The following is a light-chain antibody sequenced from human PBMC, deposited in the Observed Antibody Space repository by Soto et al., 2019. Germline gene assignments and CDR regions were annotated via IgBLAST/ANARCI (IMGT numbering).Light chain of an antibody. Sequence: ILMTQSPATLSVSPGERATLSCRASQSVSNALAWYQQKPGQAPRLLIYDASTRATGIPARFSGSGSGTEFTLPISGLQSEDFAVYYCQQYNYWPPWTFGQGTKVEIK. V-gene: IGKV3-15*01. CDR1: QSVSNA. CDR2: DAS. CDR3: QQYNYWPPWT. J-gene: IGKJ1*01.